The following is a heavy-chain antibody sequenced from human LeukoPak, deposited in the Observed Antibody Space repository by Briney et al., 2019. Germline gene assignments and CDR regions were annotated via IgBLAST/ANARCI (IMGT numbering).Heavy chain of an antibody. J-gene: IGHJ4*02. CDR3: ATTFTIFGLIDD. V-gene: IGHV3-7*01. D-gene: IGHD3/OR15-3a*01. CDR2: IKQDGGEQ. CDR1: GFTFTNYW. Sequence: GGSLRLSCVASGFTFTNYWMSWIRQAPGKGLEWVGNIKQDGGEQNYVDSVKGRFTIFRDNAENSVYLQMNILRAEDTAVFYCATTFTIFGLIDDWGQGTLVTVSS.